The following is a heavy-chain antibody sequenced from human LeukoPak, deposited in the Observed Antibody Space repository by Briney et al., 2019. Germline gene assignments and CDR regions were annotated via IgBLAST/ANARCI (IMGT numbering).Heavy chain of an antibody. D-gene: IGHD4-17*01. CDR3: ARVGGYGDYGFDY. CDR1: GDSVSSDSAA. Sequence: SQTLSLTCAISGDSVSSDSAAWNWIRQSPSRGLEWLGRTYYRSKWYVDYGVSARGRININSDTSKNHFSLQLNSVTPEDTAVYYCARVGGYGDYGFDYWGQGTLVTVSS. J-gene: IGHJ4*02. CDR2: TYYRSKWYV. V-gene: IGHV6-1*01.